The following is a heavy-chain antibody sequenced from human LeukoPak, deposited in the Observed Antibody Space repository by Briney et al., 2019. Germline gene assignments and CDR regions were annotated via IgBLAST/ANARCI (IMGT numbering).Heavy chain of an antibody. CDR1: GGSIRSYY. D-gene: IGHD2-21*02. CDR3: ARRYCGGNCTFDWFDP. CDR2: IYYSGST. J-gene: IGHJ5*02. Sequence: SETLSLTCTVSGGSIRSYYWSWIRQPPGKGLEWLGYIYYSGSTNYNPSLKSRVTISVDTSKNQFSLKLSSVTAADTAVYYCARRYCGGNCTFDWFDPWGQGTLVTVSS. V-gene: IGHV4-59*08.